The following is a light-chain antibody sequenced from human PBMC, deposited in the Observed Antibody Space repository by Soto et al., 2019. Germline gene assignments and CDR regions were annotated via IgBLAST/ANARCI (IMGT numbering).Light chain of an antibody. CDR2: DTS. CDR1: QFVSRR. V-gene: IGKV3-15*01. J-gene: IGKJ1*01. Sequence: EIVVTQSPATLSASPGERVTLSCRASQFVSRRLAWYQQRLGQVPRLLIYDTSTRASGISARFSGSGSGTESTLTISSLQSEDFAVYYCQEYIHWPPGMFGPGTTVDIK. CDR3: QEYIHWPPGM.